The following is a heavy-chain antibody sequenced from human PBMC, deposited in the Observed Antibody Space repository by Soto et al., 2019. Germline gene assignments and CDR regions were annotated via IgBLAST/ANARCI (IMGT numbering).Heavy chain of an antibody. CDR3: AKSIGSGTYSAADY. CDR2: ISGSGGSP. J-gene: IGHJ4*02. Sequence: EVQLLESGGGLVQPGGSLRLSCAASGFTFSSYAMNWVRQAPGKGLEWVSGISGSGGSPYYADSVRGRFTISRDNSKNTLYLRMNSLRAEDTAVYYCAKSIGSGTYSAADYWGQGTLVTVS. V-gene: IGHV3-23*01. CDR1: GFTFSSYA. D-gene: IGHD1-26*01.